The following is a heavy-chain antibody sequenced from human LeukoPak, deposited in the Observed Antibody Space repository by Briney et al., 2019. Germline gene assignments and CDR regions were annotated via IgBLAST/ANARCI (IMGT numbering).Heavy chain of an antibody. CDR2: INPSGGSA. CDR1: GYTFTSYY. D-gene: IGHD6-6*01. V-gene: IGHV1-46*01. J-gene: IGHJ4*02. CDR3: ARDRAEYSSSSHHPHY. Sequence: ASVKVSCKASGYTFTSYYMHWVRQAPGQGLEWMGIINPSGGSASYAQKFQGRVTMTRDTSTSTVYMELSSLRSEDTAVYYCARDRAEYSSSSHHPHYWGREPWSPSPQ.